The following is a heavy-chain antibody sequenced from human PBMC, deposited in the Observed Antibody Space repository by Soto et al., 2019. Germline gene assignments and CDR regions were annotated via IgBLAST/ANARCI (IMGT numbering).Heavy chain of an antibody. V-gene: IGHV3-30-3*01. CDR2: ISFDGNNK. D-gene: IGHD2-2*01. Sequence: QVQLVESGGGVVQPGRSLRLSCAASGFTFSSYALHWVRQAPGRGLEWVALISFDGNNKYYANSVKGRFTISRDNSKNTLYLQMSSLRAEDTAVYYCGRCSSTSCHLGADYWGQGTLVTVCS. J-gene: IGHJ4*02. CDR3: GRCSSTSCHLGADY. CDR1: GFTFSSYA.